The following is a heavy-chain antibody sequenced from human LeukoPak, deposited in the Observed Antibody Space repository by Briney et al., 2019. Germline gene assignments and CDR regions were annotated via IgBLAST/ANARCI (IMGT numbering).Heavy chain of an antibody. CDR1: GFSFNNFA. Sequence: GGSLRLSCAASGFSFNNFAMTWVRQAPGRGLEWVSGITISGGSTYYADSVKGRFTISRDNSRNTLYLQMNSLRAEDTAVYYCAKGYSSFQYWGQGTLVTVSS. D-gene: IGHD1-26*01. V-gene: IGHV3-23*01. CDR3: AKGYSSFQY. CDR2: ITISGGST. J-gene: IGHJ4*02.